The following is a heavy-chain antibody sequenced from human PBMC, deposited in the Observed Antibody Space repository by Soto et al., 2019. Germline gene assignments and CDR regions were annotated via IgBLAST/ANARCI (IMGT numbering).Heavy chain of an antibody. Sequence: VLWVGPGGGLVQPGGSLRPSFAPPGFTFSTMAIHWVGRAPGKGLEWVAVFSHDGRNTHYADSVKGRFTISRDSSKNTVSLEMTSLRAEDTAVYYCAKGGRQWLVTSDFNYWGQGALVTVSS. V-gene: IGHV3-30*18. CDR2: FSHDGRNT. J-gene: IGHJ4*02. D-gene: IGHD6-19*01. CDR1: GFTFSTMA. CDR3: AKGGRQWLVTSDFNY.